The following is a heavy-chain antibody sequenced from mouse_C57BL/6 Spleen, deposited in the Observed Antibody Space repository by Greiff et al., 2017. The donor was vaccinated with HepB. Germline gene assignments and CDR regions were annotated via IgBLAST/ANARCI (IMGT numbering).Heavy chain of an antibody. CDR3: TISSYYGSMAWFAY. CDR1: GYTFTDYE. Sequence: VQLQQSGAELVRPGASVTLSCKASGYTFTDYEMHWVKQTPFLGLEWIGAIDPETGGPASTQNFKGKAILTADKPSSTAYMELRGLKSEDATVYYCTISSYYGSMAWFAYWGQGTLVTVSA. D-gene: IGHD1-1*01. CDR2: IDPETGGP. V-gene: IGHV1-15*01. J-gene: IGHJ3*01.